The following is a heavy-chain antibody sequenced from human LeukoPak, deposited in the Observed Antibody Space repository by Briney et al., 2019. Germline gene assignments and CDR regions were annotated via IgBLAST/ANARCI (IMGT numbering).Heavy chain of an antibody. CDR3: AKSRADSSGWYSSTWFDP. Sequence: GGSLRLSCAASGFTFSSYAMSWVRQAPGKGLEWVSAISGSGGSTYYADSVKGRFTISRDNSKNPLYLQMNSLRAEDTAVYYCAKSRADSSGWYSSTWFDPWGQGTLVTVSS. V-gene: IGHV3-23*01. CDR1: GFTFSSYA. J-gene: IGHJ5*02. D-gene: IGHD6-19*01. CDR2: ISGSGGST.